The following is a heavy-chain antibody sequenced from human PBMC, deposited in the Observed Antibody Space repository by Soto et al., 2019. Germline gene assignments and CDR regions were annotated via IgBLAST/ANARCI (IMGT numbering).Heavy chain of an antibody. Sequence: GGSLRLSCAASGFTFSSYAMHWVRQAPGKGLEWVAVISYDGSNKYYADSVKGRFTISRDNSKNTLYLQMNSLRAEDTAVYYCARGSSVTVDYWGQGTLVTVSS. V-gene: IGHV3-30-3*01. D-gene: IGHD3-16*02. CDR2: ISYDGSNK. J-gene: IGHJ4*02. CDR3: ARGSSVTVDY. CDR1: GFTFSSYA.